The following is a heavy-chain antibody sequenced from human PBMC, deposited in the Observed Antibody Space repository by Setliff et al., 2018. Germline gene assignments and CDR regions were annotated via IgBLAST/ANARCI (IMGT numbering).Heavy chain of an antibody. CDR1: GYTFTSYG. Sequence: ASVKVSCKASGYTFTSYGFSWVRQAPGQGLEWMGIINPSGGSTSYAQKFQGRVTMTRDTSTSTVYMELSSLRSEDTAVYYCARDGSWGYYDSSGSGFDYWGQGTLVTVSS. CDR3: ARDGSWGYYDSSGSGFDY. J-gene: IGHJ4*02. D-gene: IGHD3-22*01. CDR2: INPSGGST. V-gene: IGHV1-46*01.